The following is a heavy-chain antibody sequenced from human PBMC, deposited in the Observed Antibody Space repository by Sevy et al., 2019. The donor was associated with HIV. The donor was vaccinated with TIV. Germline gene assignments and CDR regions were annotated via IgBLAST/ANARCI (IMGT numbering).Heavy chain of an antibody. J-gene: IGHJ6*02. CDR2: IYHSGST. CDR3: AREINAFTIFGVVISYRTDYGMDV. CDR1: GYSISSGYY. Sequence: SKTLSLTCAVSGYSISSGYYWGWIRQPPGKGLEWIGSIYHSGSTYYNPSLKSRVTISVDTSKNQFSLKLSSVTAADTVVYYCAREINAFTIFGVVISYRTDYGMDVWGQGTTVTVSS. D-gene: IGHD3-3*01. V-gene: IGHV4-38-2*02.